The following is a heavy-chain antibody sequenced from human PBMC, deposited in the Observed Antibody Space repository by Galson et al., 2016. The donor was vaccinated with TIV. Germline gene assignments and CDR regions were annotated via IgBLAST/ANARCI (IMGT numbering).Heavy chain of an antibody. CDR2: ISPDGTDQ. J-gene: IGHJ4*02. Sequence: SLRLSWAASGLTFNRYRMDWVRQAPGKGLEWMAVISPDGTDQNYADSMKGRFTISRDNSKNTLYLHMNNLRVEDTAVYYCATDGRDAYNPYFDSWGQGTLVTVSS. CDR3: ATDGRDAYNPYFDS. D-gene: IGHD5-24*01. V-gene: IGHV3-30*03. CDR1: GLTFNRYR.